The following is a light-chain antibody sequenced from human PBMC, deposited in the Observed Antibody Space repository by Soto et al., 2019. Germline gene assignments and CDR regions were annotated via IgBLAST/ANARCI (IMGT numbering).Light chain of an antibody. CDR1: SSDVGSYNL. V-gene: IGLV2-23*01. J-gene: IGLJ2*01. CDR2: EGT. Sequence: QSVLTQPASVSGSPGQSITISCTGTSSDVGSYNLVSWYQQHPGTAPKLMIYEGTKRPSGVSNRFSGSRSGNTASLTISGLQADDEADYYCCSFGGSSPVFGGGTKLTVL. CDR3: CSFGGSSPV.